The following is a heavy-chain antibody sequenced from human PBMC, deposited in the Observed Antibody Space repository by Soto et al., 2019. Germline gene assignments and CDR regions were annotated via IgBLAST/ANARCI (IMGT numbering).Heavy chain of an antibody. CDR2: IIPIFGTA. CDR3: ARDNGYSGYDYFDY. V-gene: IGHV1-69*13. J-gene: IGHJ4*02. CDR1: GGTFSSYA. Sequence: SVKVSCKASGGTFSSYAISWVRRAPGQGLEWMGGIIPIFGTANYAQKFQGRVTITADESTSTAYMELSSLRSEDTAVYYCARDNGYSGYDYFDYWGQGTLVTVSS. D-gene: IGHD5-12*01.